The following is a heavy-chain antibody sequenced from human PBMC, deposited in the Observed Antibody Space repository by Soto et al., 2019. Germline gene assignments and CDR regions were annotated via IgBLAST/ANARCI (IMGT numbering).Heavy chain of an antibody. J-gene: IGHJ6*02. CDR3: ARNAIFRVVMGGMDV. D-gene: IGHD3-3*01. CDR2: IYHSGST. CDR1: GGSISSSNW. V-gene: IGHV4-4*02. Sequence: KSSETLSLTCGVSGGSISSSNWWSWVRQPPGKGLEWIGEIYHSGSTNYNPSLKSRVTISVDKSKNQFSLKLSSVTAADTAVYYCARNAIFRVVMGGMDVWGQGPTLTVYS.